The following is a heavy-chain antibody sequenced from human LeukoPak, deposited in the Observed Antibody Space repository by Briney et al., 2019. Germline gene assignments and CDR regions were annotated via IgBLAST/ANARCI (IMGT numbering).Heavy chain of an antibody. CDR2: ISGGGGIT. CDR3: AKGSTTGTTGGSFDP. D-gene: IGHD1-1*01. V-gene: IGHV3-23*01. CDR1: GFTVRTYA. Sequence: GGSLRLSCLASGFTVRTYAMSWVRQAPGKGLEWVSGISGGGGITYCADSVKGRFTISKDNSKNTLSLQMNSLRAEDTAVYYCAKGSTTGTTGGSFDPWGQGALVTVSS. J-gene: IGHJ5*02.